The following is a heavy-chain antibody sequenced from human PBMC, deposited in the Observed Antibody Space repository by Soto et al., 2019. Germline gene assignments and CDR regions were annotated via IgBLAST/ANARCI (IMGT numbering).Heavy chain of an antibody. CDR1: GGSISSSSYY. Sequence: SETLSLTCTVSGGSISSSSYYWGWIRQPPGKGLEWIGSIYYSGSTYYNPSLKSRVTISVDTSKNQFSLKLSSVTAADTAVYYCAITGTEAVTTQINYWGQRDLVTVSA. CDR3: AITGTEAVTTQINY. D-gene: IGHD4-17*01. J-gene: IGHJ4*02. V-gene: IGHV4-39*01. CDR2: IYYSGST.